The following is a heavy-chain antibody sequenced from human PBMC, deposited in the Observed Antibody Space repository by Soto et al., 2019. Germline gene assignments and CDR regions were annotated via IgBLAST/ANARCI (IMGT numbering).Heavy chain of an antibody. J-gene: IGHJ4*02. CDR2: ISYDGSNE. CDR1: GFRFSSCG. D-gene: IGHD1-26*01. V-gene: IGHV3-30*18. Sequence: GGSLRLSCAASGFRFSSCGMHWVRQAPGKGLEWMASISYDGSNEYYADSVKGRFTISRDNSQNTLYLQMNSLRPEDTAVYYCAKRGYSGSQWYLDYWGQGTLVTVSS. CDR3: AKRGYSGSQWYLDY.